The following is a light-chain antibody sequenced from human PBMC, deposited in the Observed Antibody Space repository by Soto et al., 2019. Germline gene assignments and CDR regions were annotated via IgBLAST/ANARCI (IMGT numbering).Light chain of an antibody. Sequence: QLVLTQSPSASASLGASVKLTCTLSSGHSSYAIAWHQQQPEKGPRYLMKLNSDGSHSKGDGLSDRFSGSSSGAERYLTISSLQSEDEADYYCQTWGTGSVVFGGGTKLTVL. CDR3: QTWGTGSVV. J-gene: IGLJ2*01. CDR1: SGHSSYA. V-gene: IGLV4-69*01. CDR2: LNSDGSH.